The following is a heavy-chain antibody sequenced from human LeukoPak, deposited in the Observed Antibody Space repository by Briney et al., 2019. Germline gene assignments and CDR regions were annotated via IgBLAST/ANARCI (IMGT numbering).Heavy chain of an antibody. CDR3: ARDLYYYDSSGYLDY. D-gene: IGHD3-22*01. J-gene: IGHJ4*02. V-gene: IGHV1-3*01. Sequence: ASVKVSCKASGYTFTSYAMHWVRQAPGQRLEWMGWINAGNGNTKYSQKFQGRVTITRDTSASTAYMELSSLRSEDTAVYYCARDLYYYDSSGYLDYWGQGTLVTVSS. CDR1: GYTFTSYA. CDR2: INAGNGNT.